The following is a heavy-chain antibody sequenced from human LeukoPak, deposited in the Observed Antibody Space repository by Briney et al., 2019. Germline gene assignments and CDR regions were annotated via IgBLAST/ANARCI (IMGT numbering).Heavy chain of an antibody. D-gene: IGHD3-3*01. CDR2: ISSSSSYI. CDR1: GFTFSSYS. J-gene: IGHJ4*02. CDR3: ARWDDFWSGYRDFDY. V-gene: IGHV3-21*01. Sequence: PGGSLRLSCAAPGFTFSSYSMNWVRQAPGKGLEWVSSISSSSSYIYYADSVKGRFTISRDNAKNSLYLQMNSLRAEDTAVYYCARWDDFWSGYRDFDYWGQGTLVTVSS.